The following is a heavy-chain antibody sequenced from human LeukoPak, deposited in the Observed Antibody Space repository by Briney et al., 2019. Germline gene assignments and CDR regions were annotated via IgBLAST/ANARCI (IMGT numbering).Heavy chain of an antibody. CDR1: GFTFSSYA. J-gene: IGHJ4*02. CDR2: ISGSGGST. V-gene: IGHV3-23*01. CDR3: ARPPPEYSGYDWGAFDY. D-gene: IGHD5-12*01. Sequence: GGSLRLSCAASGFTFSSYAMSWVRQAPGKGLEWVSAISGSGGSTYHADSVKGRFTISRDNSKNTLYLQMNSLRAEDTAVYYCARPPPEYSGYDWGAFDYWGQGTLVTVSS.